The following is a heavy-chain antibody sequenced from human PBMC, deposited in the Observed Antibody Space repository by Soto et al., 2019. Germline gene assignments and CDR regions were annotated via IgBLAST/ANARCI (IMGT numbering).Heavy chain of an antibody. CDR2: IWYDGSNE. V-gene: IGHV3-33*01. Sequence: GGSLRLSCAPSGFTFSSYAMHWVRQAPGKGLEWVAVIWYDGSNENYADSVKGRFTISRDNSKNTLYLQMNSLRVEDTAVYYCARDGIEYSGYDIDYWGQGTLVTVSS. D-gene: IGHD5-12*01. CDR1: GFTFSSYA. CDR3: ARDGIEYSGYDIDY. J-gene: IGHJ4*02.